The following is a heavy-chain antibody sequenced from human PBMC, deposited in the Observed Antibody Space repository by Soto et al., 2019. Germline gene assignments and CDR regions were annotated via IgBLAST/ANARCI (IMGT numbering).Heavy chain of an antibody. D-gene: IGHD6-13*01. CDR3: VRDSGAKLSSS. CDR2: IVPIYRTA. V-gene: IGHV1-69*13. J-gene: IGHJ4*02. CDR1: GGTFSSYR. Sequence: SVKVSCKASGGTFSSYRINWVRQAPGQGLEWAGGIVPIYRTADYAQKFQGRVTITADESARTSYMELRSLKSQDTAVYYCVRDSGAKLSSSWGQGTLVTVSS.